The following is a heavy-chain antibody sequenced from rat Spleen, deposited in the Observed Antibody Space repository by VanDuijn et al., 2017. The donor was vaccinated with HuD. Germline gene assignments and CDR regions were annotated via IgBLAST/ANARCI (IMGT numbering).Heavy chain of an antibody. V-gene: IGHV5-25*01. J-gene: IGHJ2*01. D-gene: IGHD1-10*01. CDR3: TRQTISFDY. CDR2: ITKTGGKI. Sequence: EVQLVESDGGLVQPGRSLKLSCAASGFTFSDYYMTWVRQAPTKGLEWVATITKTGGKINYPDSVKGRFTISRDNAQDTLYLQMNSLRSEDTATYYCTRQTISFDYWGQGVMVTVSS. CDR1: GFTFSDYY.